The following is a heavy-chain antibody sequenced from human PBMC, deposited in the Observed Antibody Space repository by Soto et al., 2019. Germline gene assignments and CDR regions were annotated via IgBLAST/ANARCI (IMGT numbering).Heavy chain of an antibody. Sequence: EVQLVESGGGLVQPGGSLRLSCEAPGFTFRNYDMQWVRQGTGKGLEWVSGISAAGDPDYADSVEGRFTISRENAQNSFYLQMTSLRVGDTAVYYCARTDRDFYGLDVWGQATTVIVSS. CDR2: ISAAGDP. V-gene: IGHV3-13*05. CDR1: GFTFRNYD. CDR3: ARTDRDFYGLDV. J-gene: IGHJ6*02.